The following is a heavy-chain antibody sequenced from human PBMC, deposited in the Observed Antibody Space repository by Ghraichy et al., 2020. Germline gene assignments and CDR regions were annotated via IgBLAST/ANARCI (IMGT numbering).Heavy chain of an antibody. CDR3: ARMRPAAMSYYYYGMDV. V-gene: IGHV4-31*03. CDR1: GGSISSGGYY. J-gene: IGHJ6*02. D-gene: IGHD2-2*01. Sequence: SETLSLTCTVSGGSISSGGYYWSWIRQHPGKGLEWIGYIYYSGSTYYNPSLKSRVTISVDTSKNQFSLKLSSVTAADTAVYYCARMRPAAMSYYYYGMDVWGQGTTVTVS. CDR2: IYYSGST.